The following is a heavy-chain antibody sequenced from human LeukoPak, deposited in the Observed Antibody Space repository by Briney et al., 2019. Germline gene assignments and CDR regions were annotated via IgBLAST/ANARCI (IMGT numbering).Heavy chain of an antibody. V-gene: IGHV3-30*03. D-gene: IGHD2-8*02. J-gene: IGHJ4*02. Sequence: GGSLRLSCAASGFTFSNGMHWVRQAPGKGLEWVAVISYDGHDKYYADSVKGRFTISRDNSKNTLSLQMNSLRAEDTAIYYCATYRQVLLPFESWGQGTLVTVSS. CDR2: ISYDGHDK. CDR1: GFTFSNG. CDR3: ATYRQVLLPFES.